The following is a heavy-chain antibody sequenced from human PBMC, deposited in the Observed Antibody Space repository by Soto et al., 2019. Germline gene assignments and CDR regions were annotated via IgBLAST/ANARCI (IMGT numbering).Heavy chain of an antibody. CDR3: ARISFVLLWFGEQLKPLNWFDP. CDR1: GYTFTSYD. CDR2: MNPNSGNT. D-gene: IGHD3-10*01. Sequence: GASVKGSCKASGYTFTSYDINWVRQATGQGLEWMGWMNPNSGNTGYAQKFQGRVTMTRNTSISTAYMELSSLRSEDTAVYYCARISFVLLWFGEQLKPLNWFDPWGQGTLVTLSS. V-gene: IGHV1-8*01. J-gene: IGHJ5*02.